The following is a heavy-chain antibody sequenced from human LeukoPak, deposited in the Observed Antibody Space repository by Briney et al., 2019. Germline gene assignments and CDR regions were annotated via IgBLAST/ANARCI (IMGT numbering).Heavy chain of an antibody. Sequence: SSETLSLTCTVSGGSISSYYWSWIRQPPGKGLEWIGYIYYSGSTNYHPSLKSRVTISVDTSKNQFSLKLSSVTAADTAVYYCARDPTRPKYSSGWYGFDYWGQGTLVTVSS. CDR3: ARDPTRPKYSSGWYGFDY. CDR2: IYYSGST. CDR1: GGSISSYY. D-gene: IGHD6-19*01. V-gene: IGHV4-59*01. J-gene: IGHJ4*02.